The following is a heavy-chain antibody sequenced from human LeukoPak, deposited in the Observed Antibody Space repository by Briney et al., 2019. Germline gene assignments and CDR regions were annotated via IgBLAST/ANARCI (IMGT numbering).Heavy chain of an antibody. V-gene: IGHV3-30*04. D-gene: IGHD6-13*01. CDR1: GFTFSSYA. CDR3: ARASSWTFDY. J-gene: IGHJ4*02. Sequence: GRSLRLSCAASGFTFSSYAMHWVRQAPGKGLEWVAVISYDGSNKYYADSVKGRFTISRDNSKNTLYLQMNSLRAEDTAVYYCARASSWTFDYWGQGTLVTVSS. CDR2: ISYDGSNK.